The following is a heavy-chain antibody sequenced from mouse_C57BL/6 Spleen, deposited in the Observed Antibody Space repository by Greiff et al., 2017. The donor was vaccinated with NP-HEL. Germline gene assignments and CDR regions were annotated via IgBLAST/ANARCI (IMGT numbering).Heavy chain of an antibody. J-gene: IGHJ1*03. CDR2: ISYDGSN. D-gene: IGHD3-3*01. V-gene: IGHV3-6*01. Sequence: EVKLQESGPGLVKPSQSLSLTCSVTGYSITSGYYWNWIRQFPGNKLEWMGYISYDGSNNYNPSLKNRISITRDTSKNQFFLKLNSVITEDTATYYCARAGGRYRYFDVWGTGTTVTVSS. CDR3: ARAGGRYRYFDV. CDR1: GYSITSGYY.